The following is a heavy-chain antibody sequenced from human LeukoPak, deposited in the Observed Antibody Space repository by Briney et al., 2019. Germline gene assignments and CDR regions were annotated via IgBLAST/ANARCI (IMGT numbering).Heavy chain of an antibody. CDR3: ARDLGDGGYNTFDY. CDR1: GYTFTGYY. D-gene: IGHD5-24*01. J-gene: IGHJ4*02. CDR2: IYPNSGGT. V-gene: IGHV1-2*02. Sequence: ASVKVSCKASGYTFTGYYMHWVRQAPGQGLEWMGWIYPNSGGTNHAQKFQGRVTMTRDTSISTAYMELSRLRSDDTAVYYCARDLGDGGYNTFDYWGQGTLVTVSS.